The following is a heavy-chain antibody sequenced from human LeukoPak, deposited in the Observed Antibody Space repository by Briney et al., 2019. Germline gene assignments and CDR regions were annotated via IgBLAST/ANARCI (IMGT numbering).Heavy chain of an antibody. D-gene: IGHD6-13*01. CDR2: IGGSGGNT. V-gene: IGHV3-23*01. CDR3: AKVSWANYFDY. J-gene: IGHJ4*02. CDR1: GFSFSSYA. Sequence: GGSLRLSCAASGFSFSSYAMSWVRQAPGKGLEWVSAIGGSGGNTYYADSVRGRFTISRDNSKDTLYLQMNSLRAEDTAIYYCAKVSWANYFDYWGQGTLVTVSS.